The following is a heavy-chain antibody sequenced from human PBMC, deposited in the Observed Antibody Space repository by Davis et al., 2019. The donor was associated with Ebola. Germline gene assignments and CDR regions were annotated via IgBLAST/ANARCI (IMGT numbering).Heavy chain of an antibody. V-gene: IGHV4-34*01. CDR2: INHSGST. CDR1: GGSFSGYY. Sequence: SETLSLTCAVYGGSFSGYYWSWIRQPPGKGLEWIGEINHSGSTNYHPSLKSRVTISVDTSKNQFSLKLSSVTAADTAVYYCARGTMYSSGWYFDFWGQGTLVTVSS. D-gene: IGHD6-19*01. J-gene: IGHJ4*02. CDR3: ARGTMYSSGWYFDF.